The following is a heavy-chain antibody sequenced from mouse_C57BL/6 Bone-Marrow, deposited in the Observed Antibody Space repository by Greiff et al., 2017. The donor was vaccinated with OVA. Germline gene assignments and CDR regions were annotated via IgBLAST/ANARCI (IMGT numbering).Heavy chain of an antibody. D-gene: IGHD2-5*01. CDR3: ARSGAYYSKEMDY. V-gene: IGHV1-81*01. CDR2: IYPRSGNT. J-gene: IGHJ4*01. CDR1: GYTFTSYG. Sequence: VQLQQSGAELARPGASVKLSCKASGYTFTSYGISWVKQRTGQGLEWIGEIYPRSGNTYYNEKFKGKATLTADKSSSTAYMELRSLTSEDSAVDFCARSGAYYSKEMDYWGQGTSVTVSS.